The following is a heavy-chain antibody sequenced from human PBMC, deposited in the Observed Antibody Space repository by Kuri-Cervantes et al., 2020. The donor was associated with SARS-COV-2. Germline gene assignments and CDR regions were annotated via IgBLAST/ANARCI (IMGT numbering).Heavy chain of an antibody. CDR1: GFTFSSYG. D-gene: IGHD3-3*01. Sequence: GGSLRLSCAASGFTFSSYGMSWVRQAPGKGLEWVSAISGSGGSTYYADSVKGRFTISRDNSKNTLYLQMNSLRAEDTAVYYCAKLGGGDYDFWSGYSDYYYGMDVWGQGTTVTVSS. CDR3: AKLGGGDYDFWSGYSDYYYGMDV. CDR2: ISGSGGST. J-gene: IGHJ6*02. V-gene: IGHV3-23*01.